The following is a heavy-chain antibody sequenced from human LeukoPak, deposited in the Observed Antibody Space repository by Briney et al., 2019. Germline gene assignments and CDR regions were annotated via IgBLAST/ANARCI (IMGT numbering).Heavy chain of an antibody. CDR3: ARGDSGYYRLFDY. V-gene: IGHV4-4*07. D-gene: IGHD3-22*01. Sequence: SETLSLTCTVSGGSISSYSWSWIRQPAGKGLEWIGRIYTSATTNYNPSLKSRVTMSVDTSKNQFSLKLSSVTAADTAVYYCARGDSGYYRLFDYWGQGTLVTVSS. J-gene: IGHJ4*02. CDR2: IYTSATT. CDR1: GGSISSYS.